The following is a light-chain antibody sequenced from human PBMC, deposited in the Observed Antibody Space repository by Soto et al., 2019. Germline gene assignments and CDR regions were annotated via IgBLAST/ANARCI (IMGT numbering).Light chain of an antibody. J-gene: IGKJ5*01. CDR1: QSVSSGF. CDR3: QQYGSSPPIT. V-gene: IGKV3-20*01. Sequence: EIVMTQSPATLSVSPGERATLSCRASQSVSSGFLAWYQQKPGQAPRLLIYGASGRATGIPGRFSGSGSGTHFTLTINRLEPEDFAVYFCQQYGSSPPITFGQGTRLEIK. CDR2: GAS.